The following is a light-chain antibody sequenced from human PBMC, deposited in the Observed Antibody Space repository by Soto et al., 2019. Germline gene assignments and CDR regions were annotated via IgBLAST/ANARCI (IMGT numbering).Light chain of an antibody. CDR1: QSIASTY. Sequence: EIVLTQSPGTLSLSPGERVTLSCRASQSIASTYLTWYQQKPGQAPRLLIYGASRRATGIPDRFSGSGSGTDFSLTISRLEPEDFAVYYCQQYGSSLYTVGQGTKLEI. V-gene: IGKV3-20*01. CDR3: QQYGSSLYT. CDR2: GAS. J-gene: IGKJ2*01.